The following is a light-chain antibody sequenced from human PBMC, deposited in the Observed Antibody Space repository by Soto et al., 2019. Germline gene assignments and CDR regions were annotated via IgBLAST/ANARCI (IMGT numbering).Light chain of an antibody. CDR3: HQYNTWPYT. V-gene: IGKV3-15*01. CDR2: DAS. CDR1: QSVSNN. J-gene: IGKJ2*01. Sequence: EIVMTQSPATLSVSPGERATLSCGASQSVSNNLAWYQQRPGQAPRLLIYDASTRATGIPARFTGSGSGTVFTLTISSLQSEDFAVYYCHQYNTWPYTFDQGTALEIK.